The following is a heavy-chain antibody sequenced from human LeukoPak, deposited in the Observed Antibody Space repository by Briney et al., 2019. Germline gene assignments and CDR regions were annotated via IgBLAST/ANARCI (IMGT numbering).Heavy chain of an antibody. J-gene: IGHJ4*02. CDR2: IKGKTDGGTT. Sequence: PGGSLRLSCAASGFTFSNAWMTWVRQAPGKGLEWVGRIKGKTDGGTTDYAAPVKGRFSISRDDSKNTLYLQMNSLKTEDTAMYYCTTDGDGSGWYPLFDYWGQGTLVTVSS. V-gene: IGHV3-15*01. CDR3: TTDGDGSGWYPLFDY. D-gene: IGHD6-19*01. CDR1: GFTFSNAW.